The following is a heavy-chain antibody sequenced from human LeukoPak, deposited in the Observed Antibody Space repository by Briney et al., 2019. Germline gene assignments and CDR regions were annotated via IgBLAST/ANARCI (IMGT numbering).Heavy chain of an antibody. CDR1: GFIFSNYA. Sequence: GGSLRLSCATSGFIFSNYAVNWVRQAPGKGLEWVSIISGSGDTTYYADSVKGRFTISRDNAKNSLYLQMNSLRAEDMALYYCAKGHYYDSSGFDYWGQGTLVTVSS. CDR2: ISGSGDTT. D-gene: IGHD3-22*01. J-gene: IGHJ4*02. V-gene: IGHV3-23*01. CDR3: AKGHYYDSSGFDY.